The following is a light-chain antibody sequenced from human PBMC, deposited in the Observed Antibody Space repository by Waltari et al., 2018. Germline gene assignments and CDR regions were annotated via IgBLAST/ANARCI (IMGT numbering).Light chain of an antibody. CDR2: DNN. CDR3: GTWDSTLSAGV. CDR1: SSNVGNNS. Sequence: QSVLTQPPSVSAAPGQKVTIPCTGSSSNVGNNSVSWYQQPPGTAPKVLICDNNHLPSGSPDRFSGSKAGPTATLDITGLQAGDEADYYGGTWDSTLSAGVFGGGTQLTVL. J-gene: IGLJ7*01. V-gene: IGLV1-51*01.